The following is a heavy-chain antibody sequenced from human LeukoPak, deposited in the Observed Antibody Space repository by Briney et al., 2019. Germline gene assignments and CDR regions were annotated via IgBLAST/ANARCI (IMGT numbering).Heavy chain of an antibody. V-gene: IGHV3-23*01. CDR2: ISGSGGST. CDR1: GFTFSSYA. J-gene: IGHJ6*02. D-gene: IGHD3-3*01. Sequence: XXSLRLSCAAXGFTFSSYAMSWVRQAPGKGLEWVSAISGSGGSTYYADSVKGRFTISRDNSKNTLYLQMNSLRAEDTAVYYCARSILRFLEWLLGDYGMDVWGQGTTVTVSS. CDR3: ARSILRFLEWLLGDYGMDV.